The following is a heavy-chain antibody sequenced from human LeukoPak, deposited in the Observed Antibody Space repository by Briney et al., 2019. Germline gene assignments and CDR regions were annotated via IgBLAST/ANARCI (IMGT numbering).Heavy chain of an antibody. Sequence: GGSLRLSCAASGFTFSSYSMNWVRQAPGKGLEWVSSISSSSSYIYYADSVKGRFTISRDNAKNSLYLQMNSLRAEDTAVYYCARDHHDYGDYMNFQHWGQGTLVTVSS. CDR3: ARDHHDYGDYMNFQH. D-gene: IGHD4-17*01. V-gene: IGHV3-21*01. J-gene: IGHJ1*01. CDR1: GFTFSSYS. CDR2: ISSSSSYI.